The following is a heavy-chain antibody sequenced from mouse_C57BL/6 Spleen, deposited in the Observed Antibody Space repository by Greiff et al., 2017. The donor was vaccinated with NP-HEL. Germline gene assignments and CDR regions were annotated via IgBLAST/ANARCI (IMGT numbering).Heavy chain of an antibody. J-gene: IGHJ4*01. CDR3: ARKNFHFAMDY. Sequence: VQLQQSGPGLVQPSQSLSITCTVSGFSLTSYGLHLVRQSPGQCLSWLCVLWRGGSTDYNAAFISRLSISKDNSKSQVFFKMNSLQADDTAIYYCARKNFHFAMDYWGQGTSVTVSS. V-gene: IGHV2-2*01. CDR2: LWRGGST. CDR1: GFSLTSYG.